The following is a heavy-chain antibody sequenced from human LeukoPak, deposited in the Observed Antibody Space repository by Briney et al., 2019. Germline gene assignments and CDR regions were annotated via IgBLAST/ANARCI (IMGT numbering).Heavy chain of an antibody. CDR2: ISGSSNYI. CDR1: GFTLNNYS. D-gene: IGHD2-21*02. CDR3: ATDRASCGGDCYPVLYY. Sequence: PGGSLRLYCVASGFTLNNYSMNWVRQAPGKGLEWVSSISGSSNYIYQADSVKGRFTISRDNTKNSLFLLMNSLRAEDTAVYYCATDRASCGGDCYPVLYYWGQGILVTVSS. V-gene: IGHV3-21*01. J-gene: IGHJ4*02.